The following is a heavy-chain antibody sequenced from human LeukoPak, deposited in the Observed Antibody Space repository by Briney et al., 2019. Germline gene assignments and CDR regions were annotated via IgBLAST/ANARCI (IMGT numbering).Heavy chain of an antibody. CDR2: INHSGSA. D-gene: IGHD2-15*01. Sequence: SETLSLTCAGYGGSFSASYWSWIRQPPGEGLEWIGDINHSGSASYNPSLKSRVATSVDTSKNQFSLKLSSVTAADTAVYYCRLIVGGRDVWGQGTTVTVSS. J-gene: IGHJ6*02. CDR1: GGSFSASY. V-gene: IGHV4-34*01. CDR3: RLIVGGRDV.